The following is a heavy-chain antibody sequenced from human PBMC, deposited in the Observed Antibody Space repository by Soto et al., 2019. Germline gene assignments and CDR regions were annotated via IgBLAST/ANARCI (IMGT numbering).Heavy chain of an antibody. CDR3: ARGRWERSGWYYLDY. V-gene: IGHV1-3*01. J-gene: IGHJ4*02. CDR2: INAGNDDK. D-gene: IGHD6-19*01. CDR1: GYTFTNYA. Sequence: QVQLLQSGAEVKKPGASVKISCKTSGYTFTNYAVHWVRQAPGQSLEWMGWINAGNDDKRYSQTFQDRITITRDASAPTAYMEVSLLNGDTAIYYCARGRWERSGWYYLDYWGQGTLVTVSS.